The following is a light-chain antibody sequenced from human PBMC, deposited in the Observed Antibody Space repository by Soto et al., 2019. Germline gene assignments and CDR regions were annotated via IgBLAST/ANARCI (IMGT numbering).Light chain of an antibody. CDR1: QSVSNNF. V-gene: IGKV3-20*01. CDR2: GAS. CDR3: QQYGSSPVT. Sequence: EIVLTQSPGTLSLSPGERATLSCRASQSVSNNFLAWYQQKPGQAPRLLLHGASTRASGIPDSFSGSGSGTDFILTISRLEPEDFAVYYCQQYGSSPVTFGQGTRLHI. J-gene: IGKJ5*01.